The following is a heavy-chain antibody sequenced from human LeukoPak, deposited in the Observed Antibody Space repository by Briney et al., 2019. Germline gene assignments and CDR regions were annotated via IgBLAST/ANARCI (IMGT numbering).Heavy chain of an antibody. CDR3: ARRVVVIQYFQH. CDR2: INHSGST. D-gene: IGHD3-22*01. CDR1: GGSFSGYY. Sequence: PSETLSLTCAVYGGSFSGYYWSWIRQPPGKGLEWIGEINHSGSTNYNPSLKSRVTISVDTSKNQFSLKLSSVTAADMAVYYCARRVVVIQYFQHWGQGTLVTVSS. V-gene: IGHV4-34*01. J-gene: IGHJ1*01.